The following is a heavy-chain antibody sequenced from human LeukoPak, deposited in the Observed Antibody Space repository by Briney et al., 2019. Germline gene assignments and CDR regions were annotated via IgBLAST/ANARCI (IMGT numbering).Heavy chain of an antibody. Sequence: SETLTLTCTASGCTFSGYAMSWVRQPPGTGLDWIASIYYIGSTNYNPSLKSRVTISVDTSKNQFSMKLSSVTAADPAVYYSARASYYYGSGSYYPAAYGMDVWGQGTTVTVSS. CDR2: IYYIGST. J-gene: IGHJ6*02. V-gene: IGHV4-59*01. D-gene: IGHD3-10*01. CDR1: GCTFSGYA. CDR3: ARASYYYGSGSYYPAAYGMDV.